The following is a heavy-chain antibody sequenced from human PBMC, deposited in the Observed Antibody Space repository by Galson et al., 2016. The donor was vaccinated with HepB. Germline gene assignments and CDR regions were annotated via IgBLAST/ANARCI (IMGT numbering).Heavy chain of an antibody. J-gene: IGHJ5*02. V-gene: IGHV3-21*01. Sequence: SLRLSCAASGFTFSIFSMNWVRQAPGKGLEWVSSISSSSNYIYYGDSLKGRFTVSRDNAKSSLYPQMKSLRADDTAVYYCASGLHCNSTGCYGWFDPWGQVTLVTVSS. D-gene: IGHD2-2*01. CDR1: GFTFSIFS. CDR3: ASGLHCNSTGCYGWFDP. CDR2: ISSSSNYI.